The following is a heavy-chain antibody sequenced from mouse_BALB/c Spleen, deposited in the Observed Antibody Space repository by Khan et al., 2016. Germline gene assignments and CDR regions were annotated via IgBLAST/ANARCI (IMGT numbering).Heavy chain of an antibody. CDR1: GYTFTDYA. CDR2: ISTYYGDA. V-gene: IGHV1S137*01. J-gene: IGHJ4*01. CDR3: ARLYDGLYYAMDY. Sequence: QVQLQQSGAELVRPGVPVKISCKGSGYTFTDYAMHWVKQSHAKSLEWIGVISTYYGDASYNQKFKGKATMTVDKSSSTAYTELARLTSEDSAIYYCARLYDGLYYAMDYWGQGTSVTVSS. D-gene: IGHD2-14*01.